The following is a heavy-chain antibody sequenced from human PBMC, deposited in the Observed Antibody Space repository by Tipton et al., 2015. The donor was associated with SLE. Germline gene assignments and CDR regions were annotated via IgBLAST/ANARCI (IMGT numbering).Heavy chain of an antibody. CDR3: ARLAHYYNDLDV. CDR1: GGSISSYY. CDR2: IYYSGST. J-gene: IGHJ6*02. Sequence: LRLSCTVSGGSISSYYWSWIRQPPGKGLEWIGYIYYSGSTNYNPSLKSRVTISVDTSKNQFSLKLSSVTAADTAVFYCARLAHYYNDLDVWGQGTTVIVSS. V-gene: IGHV4-59*12.